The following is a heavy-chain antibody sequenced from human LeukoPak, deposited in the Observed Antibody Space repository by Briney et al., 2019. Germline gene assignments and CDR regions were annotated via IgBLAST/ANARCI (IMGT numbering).Heavy chain of an antibody. V-gene: IGHV1-8*01. CDR2: MNPNSGNT. CDR3: AREDSYGLSRWFDP. D-gene: IGHD5-18*01. J-gene: IGHJ5*02. Sequence: ASVKVSCKASGYTFTSYDINWVRQATGQGLEWMGWMNPNSGNTGYAQKFQGRVTMTRNTSISTAYMELSSLRSEDTAVYYCAREDSYGLSRWFDPWGQGTLVTVSS. CDR1: GYTFTSYD.